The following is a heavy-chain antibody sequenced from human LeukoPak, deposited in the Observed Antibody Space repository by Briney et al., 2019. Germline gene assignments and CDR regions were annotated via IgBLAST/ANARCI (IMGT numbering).Heavy chain of an antibody. Sequence: PSETLSLTCTVSGGPISSSNYYWDWIRQPPGRGLEWIGTIYYSGSTYYTPSLKSRVTISVDTSKNQFSLRLSSVTAADTAVYYCARRLTPLKVDIVANGWFDPWGQGILVTVSS. CDR2: IYYSGST. J-gene: IGHJ5*02. D-gene: IGHD5-12*01. CDR1: GGPISSSNYY. CDR3: ARRLTPLKVDIVANGWFDP. V-gene: IGHV4-39*01.